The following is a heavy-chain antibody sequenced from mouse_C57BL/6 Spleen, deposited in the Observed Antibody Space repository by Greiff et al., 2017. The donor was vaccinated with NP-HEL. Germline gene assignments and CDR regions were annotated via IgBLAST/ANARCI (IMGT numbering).Heavy chain of an antibody. Sequence: VQVVESGAELVRPGASVTLSCKASGYTFTDYEMHWVKQTPVHGLEWIGAIDPETGGTAYNQKFKGKAILTADKSSSTAYMELRSLTSEDSAVYYCTREWFITTVVATDYWGQGTTLTVSS. CDR3: TREWFITTVVATDY. CDR1: GYTFTDYE. J-gene: IGHJ2*01. D-gene: IGHD1-1*01. CDR2: IDPETGGT. V-gene: IGHV1-15*01.